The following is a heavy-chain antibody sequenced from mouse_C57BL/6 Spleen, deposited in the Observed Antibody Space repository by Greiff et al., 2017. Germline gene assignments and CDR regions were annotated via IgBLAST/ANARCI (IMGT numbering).Heavy chain of an antibody. Sequence: QVQLKESGPGLVAPSPSLSIPCTVSGFSFTSYAISWVRQPPGKGLEWLGVIWPGGGANFNSALNSRLSISKDNSKSRSFLKMNSLQTDETARDYCARVLYHGDYYVRDYWGQGTSVTVAS. D-gene: IGHD2-1*01. J-gene: IGHJ4*01. V-gene: IGHV2-9-1*01. CDR1: GFSFTSYA. CDR2: IWPGGGA. CDR3: ARVLYHGDYYVRDY.